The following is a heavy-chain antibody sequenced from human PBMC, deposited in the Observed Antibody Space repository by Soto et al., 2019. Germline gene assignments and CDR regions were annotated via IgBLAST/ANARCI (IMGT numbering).Heavy chain of an antibody. V-gene: IGHV6-1*01. CDR2: TYYRSKWYN. J-gene: IGHJ5*02. CDR3: ARVQMYNNSSKSFDL. D-gene: IGHD6-6*01. Sequence: PSQTRSLTCAISGDSVSTDSVAWNWIRQSPSRGLEWLGRTYYRSKWYNDYAVSVKSRITINSDTSKNQFSLHLNSVTPEDTAVYYCARVQMYNNSSKSFDLWDQGPLLT. CDR1: GDSVSTDSVA.